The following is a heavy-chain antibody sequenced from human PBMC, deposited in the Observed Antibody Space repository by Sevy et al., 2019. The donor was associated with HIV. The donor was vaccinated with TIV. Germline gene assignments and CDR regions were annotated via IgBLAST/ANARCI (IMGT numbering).Heavy chain of an antibody. CDR2: ISSTGNTI. CDR1: GFTFSTYS. D-gene: IGHD3-22*01. CDR3: ARDDSSAFDI. Sequence: GGSLRLSCAASGFTFSTYSMNWVRQAPGKGLEWVSYISSTGNTIYYPESVKGRFTISRDNAKNSLYLQMNSLRAEDTAVYYCARDDSSAFDIWGQWTMVTVSS. V-gene: IGHV3-48*01. J-gene: IGHJ3*02.